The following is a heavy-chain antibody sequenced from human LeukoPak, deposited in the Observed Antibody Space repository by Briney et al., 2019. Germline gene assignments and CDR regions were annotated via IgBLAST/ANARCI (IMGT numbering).Heavy chain of an antibody. J-gene: IGHJ4*02. Sequence: SETLSLTCAVYGGSFSGYYWSWIRQPPGKGLEWIGEINHSGSTNYNPSLKSRVTISVDTSKNQFSLKLSSVTAADTAVYYCARARKSAAGYYFDYWGQGTLVTVSS. V-gene: IGHV4-34*01. CDR2: INHSGST. D-gene: IGHD6-13*01. CDR1: GGSFSGYY. CDR3: ARARKSAAGYYFDY.